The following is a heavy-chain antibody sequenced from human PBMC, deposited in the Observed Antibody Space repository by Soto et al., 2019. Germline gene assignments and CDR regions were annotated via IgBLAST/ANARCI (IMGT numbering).Heavy chain of an antibody. CDR2: ISAYNGNT. J-gene: IGHJ5*02. CDR3: ARDQFGAHNYDFWSGTAVDWFDP. Sequence: GASVKVSCKASGYTFTSYGISWVRQAPGQGLEWMGWISAYNGNTNYAQKLQGRVTMTTDTSTSTAYMELRSLRSDDTAVYYCARDQFGAHNYDFWSGTAVDWFDPWGQGTLVTVSS. D-gene: IGHD3-3*01. V-gene: IGHV1-18*01. CDR1: GYTFTSYG.